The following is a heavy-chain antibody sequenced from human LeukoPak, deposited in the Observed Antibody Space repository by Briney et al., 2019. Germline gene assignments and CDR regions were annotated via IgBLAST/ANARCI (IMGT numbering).Heavy chain of an antibody. V-gene: IGHV4-39*07. D-gene: IGHD6-13*01. Sequence: SETLSLTCTVSGGSISSSSYYWGWIRQPPGKGLEWIGSIYYSGSTYYNPSLKSRVTISVDTSKNQFSLKLSSVTAADTAVYYCARVRAAAGTTFDYWGQGTLVTVSS. CDR1: GGSISSSSYY. CDR3: ARVRAAAGTTFDY. CDR2: IYYSGST. J-gene: IGHJ4*02.